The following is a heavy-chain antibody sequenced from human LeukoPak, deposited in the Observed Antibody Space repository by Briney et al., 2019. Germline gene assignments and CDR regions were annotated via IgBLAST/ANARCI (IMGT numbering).Heavy chain of an antibody. CDR2: MNPTSGNT. J-gene: IGHJ6*03. CDR1: GYTFTIYD. V-gene: IGHV1-8*03. CDR3: ARGQQLVDLGLDYYYMDV. D-gene: IGHD6-13*01. Sequence: ASVKVSCKPSGYTFTIYDINWIRLATGQGQEWVGWMNPTSGNTGYAQKFQRRVTITKNTSIRTAYMELSRLRSEDTAVYYCARGQQLVDLGLDYYYMDVWGKGTTVTVSS.